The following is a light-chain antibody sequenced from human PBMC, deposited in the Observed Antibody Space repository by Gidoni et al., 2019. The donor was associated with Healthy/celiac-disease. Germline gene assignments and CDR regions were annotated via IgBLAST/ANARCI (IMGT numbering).Light chain of an antibody. CDR1: QSISSW. J-gene: IGKJ3*01. CDR2: KAS. V-gene: IGKV1-5*03. Sequence: DIQVTQSPSTLSASVGDRVTITCRASQSISSWLAWYQQKPGKAPKLLIYKASILESGVPSRFSGSGSGTEFTLTIRSLQPDDFATYYCQQYNSPFTFGPGTKVDIK. CDR3: QQYNSPFT.